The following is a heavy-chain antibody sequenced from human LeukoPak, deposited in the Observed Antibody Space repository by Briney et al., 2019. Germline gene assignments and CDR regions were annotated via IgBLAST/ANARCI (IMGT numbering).Heavy chain of an antibody. CDR2: VSYDGSHE. V-gene: IGHV3-30*18. D-gene: IGHD6-19*01. CDR3: TKSAVAGTHYYYYGMDV. J-gene: IGHJ6*02. Sequence: PGGSLRLSCAASGFTFSSFGMHWVRQAPGKGLEWVAVVSYDGSHEYYADSVKGRFTISRDSSKNTLYLQMNSLRAEDTAMYYCTKSAVAGTHYYYYGMDVWGQGTTVTISS. CDR1: GFTFSSFG.